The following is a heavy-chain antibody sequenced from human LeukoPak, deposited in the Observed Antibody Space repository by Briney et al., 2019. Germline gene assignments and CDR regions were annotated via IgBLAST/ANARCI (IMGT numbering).Heavy chain of an antibody. CDR3: AKDIVVVPAATGAFDI. CDR2: ISGSGGST. CDR1: GFTFSSYA. Sequence: GESLRLSCAASGFTFSSYAMSWVRQAPGKGLEWVSAISGSGGSTYYADSVKGRFTISRDNSKNTLYLQMNSLRAEDTAVYYCAKDIVVVPAATGAFDIWGQGTMVTVSS. J-gene: IGHJ3*02. V-gene: IGHV3-23*01. D-gene: IGHD2-2*01.